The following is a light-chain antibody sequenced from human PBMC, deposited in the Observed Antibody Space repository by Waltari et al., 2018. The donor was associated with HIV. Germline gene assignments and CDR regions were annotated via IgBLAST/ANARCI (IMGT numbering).Light chain of an antibody. Sequence: QSELTQPPSVSAAPGQRVTISCTGSGSNIGAGYDVHWYQQVPGRAPKVVIYGNSNRPAGVPDRFSGSKSGSSASLVIPGLQSEDEADYYCQSYDSNLSGLFGGGTKVTVL. J-gene: IGLJ2*01. V-gene: IGLV1-40*01. CDR1: GSNIGAGYD. CDR3: QSYDSNLSGL. CDR2: GNS.